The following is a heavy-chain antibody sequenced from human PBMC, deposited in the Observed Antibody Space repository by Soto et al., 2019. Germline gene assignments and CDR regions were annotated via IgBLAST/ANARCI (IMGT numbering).Heavy chain of an antibody. D-gene: IGHD3-22*01. CDR2: IIPIFGTA. CDR3: AREEYYYDGSGYYPPFDP. J-gene: IGHJ5*02. Sequence: QVQLVQSGAEVKKPGSSVKVSCKASGGTFSSYAISWVRQAPGQGLEWMGGIIPIFGTANYAQKFQGRVKITADEATSTAYMELSSLRSEDTAVYYCAREEYYYDGSGYYPPFDPWGQGTLVTVSS. CDR1: GGTFSSYA. V-gene: IGHV1-69*12.